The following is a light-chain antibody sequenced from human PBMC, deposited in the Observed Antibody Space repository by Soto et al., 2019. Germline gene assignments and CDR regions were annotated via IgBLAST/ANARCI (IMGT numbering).Light chain of an antibody. CDR2: TAS. V-gene: IGKV1-39*01. Sequence: DIQMTQSPSSLSASVGDRVTISCRSSQNVRPYLNWYQQKPGKAPKLLIYTASTLQIGVPSRFNGSGSGTYFTLTINGLQPEDSATDYCQHSYTPPYTFGHGTKLEVK. J-gene: IGKJ2*01. CDR1: QNVRPY. CDR3: QHSYTPPYT.